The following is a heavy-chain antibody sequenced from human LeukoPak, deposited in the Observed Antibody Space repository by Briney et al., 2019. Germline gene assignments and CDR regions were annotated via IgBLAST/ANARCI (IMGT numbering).Heavy chain of an antibody. CDR2: INHSGST. CDR1: GGSFSGYY. CDR3: ARAGWGDSGSRLDY. Sequence: SETLSLTCAVYGGSFSGYYWSWIRRPPGKGLEWIGEINHSGSTNCDPSLKSRLTISVDTSKNQFSLKLSSVTAADTAVYYCARAGWGDSGSRLDYWGQGTLVTVSS. J-gene: IGHJ4*02. D-gene: IGHD3-10*01. V-gene: IGHV4-34*01.